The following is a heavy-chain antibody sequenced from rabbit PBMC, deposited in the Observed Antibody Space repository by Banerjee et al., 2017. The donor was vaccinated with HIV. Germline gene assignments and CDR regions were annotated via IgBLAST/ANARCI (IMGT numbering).Heavy chain of an antibody. V-gene: IGHV1S45*01. D-gene: IGHD1-1*01. CDR1: GFSFSSYW. CDR2: INTISGDT. J-gene: IGHJ4*01. CDR3: ARDLTGVIGWNFNL. Sequence: QEQLEESGGDLVKPEGSLTITCTASGFSFSSYWMSWVRQAPGKGLEWIACINTISGDTVYATWAKGRFTISKASWTTVTLQMTSLTAADTATYFCARDLTGVIGWNFNLWGPGTLVTVS.